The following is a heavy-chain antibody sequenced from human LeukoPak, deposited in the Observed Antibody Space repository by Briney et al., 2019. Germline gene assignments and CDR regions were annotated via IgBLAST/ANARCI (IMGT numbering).Heavy chain of an antibody. Sequence: GGSLRLSCAASGFTFSSYWMSWVRQAPGKGLEWVANIKQDGSEKYYVDSVKGRFTISRDNAKNSLYLQMNSLRAEDTAVYYCASLGVPGRFDPWGQGTLVTVSS. CDR1: GFTFSSYW. D-gene: IGHD3-10*01. CDR2: IKQDGSEK. CDR3: ASLGVPGRFDP. V-gene: IGHV3-7*03. J-gene: IGHJ5*02.